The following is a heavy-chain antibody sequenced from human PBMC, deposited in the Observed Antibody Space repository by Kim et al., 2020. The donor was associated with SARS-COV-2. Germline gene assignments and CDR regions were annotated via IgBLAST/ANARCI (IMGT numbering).Heavy chain of an antibody. CDR2: INHSGST. V-gene: IGHV4-34*01. CDR3: ARLVRGVISGRWAYGMDV. J-gene: IGHJ6*02. D-gene: IGHD3-10*01. CDR1: GGSFSGYY. Sequence: SETLSLTCAVYGGSFSGYYWSWIRQPPGKGLEWIGEINHSGSTNYNPSLKSRVTMSVDTSKNQFSLKLSSVTAADTAVYFFARLVRGVISGRWAYGMDVWGQGATVTVSS.